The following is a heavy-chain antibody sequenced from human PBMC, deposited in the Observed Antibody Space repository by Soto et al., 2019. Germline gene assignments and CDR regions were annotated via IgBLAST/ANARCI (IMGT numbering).Heavy chain of an antibody. J-gene: IGHJ6*02. CDR3: AKAGHHYDILTGYRSYYGMDV. CDR2: ISYDGSNK. V-gene: IGHV3-30*18. CDR1: GFTFSSYG. Sequence: QVQLVESGGGVVQPGRSLRLSCAASGFTFSSYGMHWVRQAPGKGLEWVAVISYDGSNKYYADSVKGRFTISRDNSKNTLYLQMNSLRAEDTAVYYCAKAGHHYDILTGYRSYYGMDVWGQGTTVTVSS. D-gene: IGHD3-9*01.